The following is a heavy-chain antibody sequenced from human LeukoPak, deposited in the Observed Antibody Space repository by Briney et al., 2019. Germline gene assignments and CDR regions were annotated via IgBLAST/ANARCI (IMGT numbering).Heavy chain of an antibody. CDR2: IYYSGST. V-gene: IGHV4-39*07. CDR3: ARDSNMITFGGGFDY. CDR1: GGSISSSSYY. D-gene: IGHD3-16*01. Sequence: SEALSLTCTVSGGSISSSSYYWGWIRQPPGEGLEWIGSIYYSGSTYYNPSLKSRVTISVDTSKNQFSLKLSSVTAADTAVYYCARDSNMITFGGGFDYWGQGTLVTVPS. J-gene: IGHJ4*02.